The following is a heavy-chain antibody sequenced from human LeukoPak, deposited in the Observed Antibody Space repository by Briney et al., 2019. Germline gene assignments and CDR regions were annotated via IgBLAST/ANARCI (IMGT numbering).Heavy chain of an antibody. Sequence: PSETLSLTCAVSGGSISSGGYSWSWIRQPPGKGLEWIGYIYHSGSTSYNPSLKSRVTISVDTSKNQFSLKLSSVTAADTAVYHCARGDVGATLDFYYFDMDVWGRGTTVTVSS. V-gene: IGHV4-30-2*01. CDR3: ARGDVGATLDFYYFDMDV. D-gene: IGHD1-26*01. CDR2: IYHSGST. J-gene: IGHJ6*02. CDR1: GGSISSGGYS.